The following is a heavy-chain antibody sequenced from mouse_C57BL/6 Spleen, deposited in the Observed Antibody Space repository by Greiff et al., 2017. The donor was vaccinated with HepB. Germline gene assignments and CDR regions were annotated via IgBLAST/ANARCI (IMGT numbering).Heavy chain of an antibody. D-gene: IGHD4-1*01. Sequence: QVQLQQSGAELVRPGPSVKVSCKASGYAFTNYLIEWVKQRPGQGLEWIGVINPGSGGTNYNEKFKGKATLTADKSSSTAYMQLSSLTSEDSAVYFCARGWDPYYFDYWGQGTTLTVSS. CDR2: INPGSGGT. V-gene: IGHV1-54*01. J-gene: IGHJ2*01. CDR3: ARGWDPYYFDY. CDR1: GYAFTNYL.